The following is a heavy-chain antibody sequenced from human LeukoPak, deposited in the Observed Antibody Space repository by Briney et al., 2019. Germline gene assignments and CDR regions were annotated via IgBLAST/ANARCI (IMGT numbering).Heavy chain of an antibody. J-gene: IGHJ4*02. CDR3: ARDTDGGGTFDY. V-gene: IGHV4-31*01. CDR1: GGSISSCGYY. CDR2: IYYSGII. Sequence: SDPLTLTCTVSGGSISSCGYYWTWIPQHPGGGLVWIGYIYYSGIIYYNPSLKSHVTIRVDTAKNQSSLKLSYGPAPDTAVYYCARDTDGGGTFDYWGQGTLVTVSS. D-gene: IGHD3-16*01.